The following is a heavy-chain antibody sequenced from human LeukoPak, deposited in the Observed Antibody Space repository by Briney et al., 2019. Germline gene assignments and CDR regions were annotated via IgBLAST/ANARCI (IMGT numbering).Heavy chain of an antibody. CDR1: GFTFSSFC. D-gene: IGHD3-10*01. CDR3: AKDGLWFGDLTYFDY. J-gene: IGHJ4*02. Sequence: GGSLRLSCAGSGFTFSSFCMHWVRQAPGKVLEWVTVISHDGSYEYYADSMKGRFTISRDTSKNTLYLQMNSLRAEDTAVYYCAKDGLWFGDLTYFDYWGQGVLVTVSS. CDR2: ISHDGSYE. V-gene: IGHV3-30*18.